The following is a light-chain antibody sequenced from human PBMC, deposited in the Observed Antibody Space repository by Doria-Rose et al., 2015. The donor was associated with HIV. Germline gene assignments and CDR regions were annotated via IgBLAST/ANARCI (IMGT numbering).Light chain of an antibody. CDR3: HQYGTSWT. Sequence: TQSPGTLSLSPGERATLSCRASQSFSSTYLAWYQQKPVQAPSLLIYDGSARATGIPVRFNASGSGTDFTLTINRLEPEDFALYYCHQYGTSWTFGQGTKVEI. CDR2: DGS. J-gene: IGKJ1*01. V-gene: IGKV3-20*01. CDR1: QSFSSTY.